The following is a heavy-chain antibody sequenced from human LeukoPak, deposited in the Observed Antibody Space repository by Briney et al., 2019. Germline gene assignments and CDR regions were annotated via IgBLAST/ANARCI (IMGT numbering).Heavy chain of an antibody. CDR3: ARHGGYGAFDI. Sequence: SETLSLTCTVSGGSISSYYWSWIRQPPGKGLEWIGYIYYSGSTNYNPSLKSRVTISVDTSKNQFSLKLSSVTAADTAVYYCARHGGYGAFDIWGQGTMVTVSS. V-gene: IGHV4-59*08. CDR1: GGSISSYY. J-gene: IGHJ3*02. D-gene: IGHD3-22*01. CDR2: IYYSGST.